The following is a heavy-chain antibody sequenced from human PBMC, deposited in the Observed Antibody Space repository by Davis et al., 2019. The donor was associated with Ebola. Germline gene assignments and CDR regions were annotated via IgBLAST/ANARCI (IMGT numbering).Heavy chain of an antibody. CDR1: RFTFSSSA. V-gene: IGHV1-58*01. J-gene: IGHJ5*02. Sequence: SVPVSCQASRFTFSSSAVQWVRQPRRQRLEWIGWIVTGSGHTNYAQKFQERVTITRDMSTNTVYMELNSLRSEDTAVYYCAAWVIGYCTTYSCYTSYNWFDPWGQGSLVTVSS. CDR2: IVTGSGHT. D-gene: IGHD2-2*01. CDR3: AAWVIGYCTTYSCYTSYNWFDP.